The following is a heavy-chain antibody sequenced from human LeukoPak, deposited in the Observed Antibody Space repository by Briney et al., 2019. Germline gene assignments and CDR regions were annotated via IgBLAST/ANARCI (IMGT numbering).Heavy chain of an antibody. D-gene: IGHD3-10*01. J-gene: IGHJ4*02. CDR2: IGYDGSKT. CDR3: ARDGGLYSMVRGADYNYFDY. CDR1: GFTFNTYA. Sequence: GGSLRLSCAASGFTFNTYAMSWVRQAPGKGLEWVAFIGYDGSKTYYGGSVTGRFTVSRDNSKNMVFLQMNSLRGEDTAVYFCARDGGLYSMVRGADYNYFDYWGRGTLVTISS. V-gene: IGHV3-30*02.